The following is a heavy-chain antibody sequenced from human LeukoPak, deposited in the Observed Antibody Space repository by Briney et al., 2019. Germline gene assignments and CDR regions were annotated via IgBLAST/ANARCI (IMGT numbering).Heavy chain of an antibody. D-gene: IGHD3-10*01. V-gene: IGHV1-69*13. CDR1: GGTFSSYA. CDR3: AREDYGSGAYYYYGMDV. J-gene: IGHJ6*02. Sequence: SVKVSCKASGGTFSSYAISWVRQAPGQGLEWMGGIILIFGTANYAQKFQGRVTITADESTSTAYMELSSLRSEDTAVYYCAREDYGSGAYYYYGMDVWGQGTTVTVSS. CDR2: IILIFGTA.